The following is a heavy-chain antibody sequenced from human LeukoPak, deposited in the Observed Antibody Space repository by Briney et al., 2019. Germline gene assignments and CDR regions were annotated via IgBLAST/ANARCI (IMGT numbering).Heavy chain of an antibody. J-gene: IGHJ3*02. CDR2: ISGSGGST. CDR3: AKGGLPLDAFDI. Sequence: GGSLRLSCAASGFTFSSYAMSWIRQAPGKGLEWVSAISGSGGSTYYADSVKGRFTISRDNSKNTLYLQMNSLRAEDTAVYYCAKGGLPLDAFDIWGQGTMVTVSS. V-gene: IGHV3-23*01. D-gene: IGHD4-11*01. CDR1: GFTFSSYA.